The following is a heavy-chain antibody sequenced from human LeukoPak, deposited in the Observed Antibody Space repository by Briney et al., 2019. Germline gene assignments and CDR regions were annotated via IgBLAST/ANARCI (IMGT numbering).Heavy chain of an antibody. Sequence: ASVKVSCKASGYTFTSYGISWVRQAPGQGLEWMGWSSAYNGNTNYAQKLQGRVTMTTDTSTSTAYMELRSLRSDDTAVYYCARSSSSWYGYYYYYMDVWGKGTTVPVSS. CDR3: ARSSSSWYGYYYYYMDV. CDR1: GYTFTSYG. J-gene: IGHJ6*03. CDR2: SSAYNGNT. V-gene: IGHV1-18*01. D-gene: IGHD6-13*01.